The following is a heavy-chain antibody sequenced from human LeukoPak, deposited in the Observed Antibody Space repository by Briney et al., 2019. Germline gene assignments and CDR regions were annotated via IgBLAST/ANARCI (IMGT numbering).Heavy chain of an antibody. CDR2: IWYDGINN. CDR1: GFTFSNYD. D-gene: IGHD6-13*01. Sequence: GGSLRLSCAASGFTFSNYDMHWIRQAPGKGLEWVAVIWYDGINNYYADSVKGRFSISRDNSKNALYLQMNSLSAEDTAVYFCARDYSRNSFDYWGQGTLVTVSS. V-gene: IGHV3-33*01. J-gene: IGHJ4*02. CDR3: ARDYSRNSFDY.